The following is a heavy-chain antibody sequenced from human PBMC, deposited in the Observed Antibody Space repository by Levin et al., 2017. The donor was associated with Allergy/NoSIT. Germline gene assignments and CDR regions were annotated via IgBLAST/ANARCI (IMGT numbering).Heavy chain of an antibody. CDR2: IYYSGST. Sequence: SQTLSLTCTVSGGSISSYYWSWIRQPPGKGLEWIGYIYYSGSTNYNPSLKSRVTISVDTSKNQFSLKLSSVTAADTAVYYCARVSSSSLGYYYGMDVWGQGTTVTVSS. CDR3: ARVSSSSLGYYYGMDV. V-gene: IGHV4-59*01. CDR1: GGSISSYY. J-gene: IGHJ6*02. D-gene: IGHD6-6*01.